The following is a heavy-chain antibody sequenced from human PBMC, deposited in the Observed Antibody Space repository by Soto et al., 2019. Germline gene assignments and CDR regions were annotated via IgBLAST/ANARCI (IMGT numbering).Heavy chain of an antibody. CDR2: ISAYNGNT. CDR1: GYTFTSYG. D-gene: IGHD2-2*02. V-gene: IGHV1-18*01. Sequence: ASVKVSCKASGYTFTSYGISWVRQAPGQGLERMGWISAYNGNTNYAQKLQGRVTMTTDTSTSTAYMELRSLRSDDTAVYYCARGYCISTSCYTEDYYYYGMDVWVQGTTVTVSS. J-gene: IGHJ6*02. CDR3: ARGYCISTSCYTEDYYYYGMDV.